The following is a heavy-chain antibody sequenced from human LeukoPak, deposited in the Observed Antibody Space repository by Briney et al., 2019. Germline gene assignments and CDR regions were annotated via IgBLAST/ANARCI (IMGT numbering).Heavy chain of an antibody. CDR1: GFTFSSYG. CDR3: AKEGGGIAADEYYFDY. CDR2: IWYGGSNK. J-gene: IGHJ4*02. D-gene: IGHD6-13*01. V-gene: IGHV3-30*02. Sequence: GGSLRLSCAASGFTFSSYGMHWVRQAPGKGLEWVAVIWYGGSNKYYADSVKGRFTISRGNSKNTLYLQMNSLRAEDTAVYYCAKEGGGIAADEYYFDYWGQGTLVTVSS.